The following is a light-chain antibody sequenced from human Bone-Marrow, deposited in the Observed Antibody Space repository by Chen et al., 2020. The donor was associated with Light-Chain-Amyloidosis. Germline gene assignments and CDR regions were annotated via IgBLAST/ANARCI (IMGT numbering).Light chain of an antibody. CDR3: SSYTITNTLV. J-gene: IGLJ1*01. CDR1: RSDVGGDNH. Sequence: QSALTQPASVSGSPGQSITIPCTGTRSDVGGDNHVSWYQQHPDKAPKPMIHEVTNRTSWVPNRFSGSKTDNTASLTISGLQTEDEADYFCSSYTITNTLVFGSGTRVTVL. V-gene: IGLV2-14*01. CDR2: EVT.